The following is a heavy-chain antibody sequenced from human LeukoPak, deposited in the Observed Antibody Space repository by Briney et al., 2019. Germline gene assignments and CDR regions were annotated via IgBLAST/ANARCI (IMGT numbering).Heavy chain of an antibody. J-gene: IGHJ4*02. CDR2: MNANSGNT. CDR1: GFTFTSYD. CDR3: TRVTYYEILSGYYKAGDFDY. Sequence: ASVKVSCKASGFTFTSYDINWVRPASGQGREWMGWMNANSGNTGYAQKFQGRVTMTRDTSTSTAYKELSSLRSEYTAVYYCTRVTYYEILSGYYKAGDFDYGGQGTLVTVSS. D-gene: IGHD3-9*01. V-gene: IGHV1-8*01.